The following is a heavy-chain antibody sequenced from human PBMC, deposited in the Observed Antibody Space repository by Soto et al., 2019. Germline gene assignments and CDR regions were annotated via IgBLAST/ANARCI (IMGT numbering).Heavy chain of an antibody. D-gene: IGHD3-3*01. Sequence: ASVKVSCKASGYTFTSYAMHWVRQAPGQRLEWMGWINAGNGNTKYSQKFQGRVTITRDTSASTAYMELSSLRSEDTAVYYCARVLPPPRNYDFWSGYAAFDYWGQGTLVTVSS. J-gene: IGHJ4*02. V-gene: IGHV1-3*01. CDR1: GYTFTSYA. CDR3: ARVLPPPRNYDFWSGYAAFDY. CDR2: INAGNGNT.